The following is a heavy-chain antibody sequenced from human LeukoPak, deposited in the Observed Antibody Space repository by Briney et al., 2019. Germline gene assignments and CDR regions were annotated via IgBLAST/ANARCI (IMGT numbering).Heavy chain of an antibody. CDR1: GGSFSGYY. D-gene: IGHD2-15*01. CDR2: INHSGST. CDR3: ARRGSGVAPNWFDP. Sequence: SETLSLTCAVYGGSFSGYYWSWIRQPPGKGLEWLGEINHSGSTNYNPSLKSRVTISVDTSKNQFSLKLSSVTAADTAVYYCARRGSGVAPNWFDPWGQGTLVTVSS. J-gene: IGHJ5*02. V-gene: IGHV4-34*01.